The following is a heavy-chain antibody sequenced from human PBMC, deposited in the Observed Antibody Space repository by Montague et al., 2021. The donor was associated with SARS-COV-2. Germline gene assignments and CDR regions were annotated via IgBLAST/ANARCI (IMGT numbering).Heavy chain of an antibody. V-gene: IGHV3-30*03. CDR1: GFTFSSYA. J-gene: IGHJ4*02. CDR3: AREPKPVGYSYGYTFFEY. Sequence: SLSLSASGFTFSSYALHWVRQAPGKGPEWVAVISYNGRNTQYGDSVKGRATISRDNSKNTLYLQVNSLRTDDTAVYYCAREPKPVGYSYGYTFFEYWGQGTLVTVSS. CDR2: ISYNGRNT. D-gene: IGHD5-18*01.